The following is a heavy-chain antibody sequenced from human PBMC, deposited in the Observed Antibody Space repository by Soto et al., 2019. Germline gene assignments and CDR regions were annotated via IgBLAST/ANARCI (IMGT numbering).Heavy chain of an antibody. CDR2: ISYSGVA. CDR3: ARGERLGLDY. V-gene: IGHV4-59*11. CDR1: GCSINSHY. Sequence: QVQLQESGPGLVKPSETLSLTCAVSGCSINSHYWSWIRQPPGKGLEWIGYISYSGVANYNPSLKSRVTIAIDTSKTQLYLKLNSVTAADTAVDYCARGERLGLDYWGQGTLITVSS. J-gene: IGHJ4*02. D-gene: IGHD6-19*01.